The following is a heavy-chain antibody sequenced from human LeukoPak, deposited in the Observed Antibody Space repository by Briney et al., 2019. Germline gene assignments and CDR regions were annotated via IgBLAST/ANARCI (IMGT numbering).Heavy chain of an antibody. CDR3: ARQGSGNYLSPVNY. D-gene: IGHD1-26*01. J-gene: IGHJ4*02. CDR2: IYYSGST. Sequence: SETLSLTCTVSGGSISSSSYYWGWIRQPPGKGLEWIGTIYYSGSTYYNPSLKSRVTICVDTTKNQFSLKLSSVTAADTAVYYCARQGSGNYLSPVNYWGQGTLVTVSS. CDR1: GGSISSSSYY. V-gene: IGHV4-39*01.